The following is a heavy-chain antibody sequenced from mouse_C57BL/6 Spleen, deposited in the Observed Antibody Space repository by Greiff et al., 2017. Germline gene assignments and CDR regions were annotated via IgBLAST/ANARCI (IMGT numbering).Heavy chain of an antibody. V-gene: IGHV1-15*01. CDR1: GYTFTDYE. Sequence: QVQLQQSGAELVRPGASVTLSCKASGYTFTDYEMHWVKQTPVHGLEWIGAIDPETGGTAYNQKFKGKAILTADKSSSTAYMELRSLTSEDSAVYYWTHTGEVTTRGWFAYWGQGTLVTVSA. J-gene: IGHJ3*01. D-gene: IGHD2-2*01. CDR2: IDPETGGT. CDR3: THTGEVTTRGWFAY.